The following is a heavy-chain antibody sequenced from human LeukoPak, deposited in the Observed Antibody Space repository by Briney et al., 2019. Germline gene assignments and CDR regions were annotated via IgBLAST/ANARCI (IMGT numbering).Heavy chain of an antibody. Sequence: GASVKVSCKASGGTFSSYAISWVRQAPGQGLEWMGRIIPILGIANYAQKFQGRVTMTTDTSTSTAYMELRSLRSDDTAVYYCARDRGTGRYYDFWSGSGPENWFDPWGQGTLVTVSS. CDR3: ARDRGTGRYYDFWSGSGPENWFDP. CDR2: IIPILGIA. J-gene: IGHJ5*02. V-gene: IGHV1-69*04. CDR1: GGTFSSYA. D-gene: IGHD3-3*01.